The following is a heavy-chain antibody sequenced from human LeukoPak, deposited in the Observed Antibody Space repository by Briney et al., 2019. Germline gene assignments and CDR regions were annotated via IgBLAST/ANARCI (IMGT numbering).Heavy chain of an antibody. Sequence: GASVKVSCKASGYTFTDYYMHWVRQAPGQGLEWMGWINPNSGGTNYAQKFQGRVTMTRDTSISTAYMELSRLRSDDTAVYYCAREAHYYGSGSYYPFDYWGQGTLVTVSS. D-gene: IGHD3-10*01. CDR1: GYTFTDYY. J-gene: IGHJ4*02. CDR3: AREAHYYGSGSYYPFDY. CDR2: INPNSGGT. V-gene: IGHV1-2*02.